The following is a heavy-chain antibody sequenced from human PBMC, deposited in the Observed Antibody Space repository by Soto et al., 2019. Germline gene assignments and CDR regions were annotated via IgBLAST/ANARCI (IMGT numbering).Heavy chain of an antibody. J-gene: IGHJ3*02. Sequence: SETLSLTCAVSGGSISSGGYSWSWIRQPPGKGLEWIGYIYHSGSTYYNPSLKSRVTISVDRSKNQFSLKLSSVTAADTAVYYCARGPPSNYYGSGFGDAFDIWGQGTMVT. CDR1: GGSISSGGYS. CDR2: IYHSGST. D-gene: IGHD3-10*01. CDR3: ARGPPSNYYGSGFGDAFDI. V-gene: IGHV4-30-2*01.